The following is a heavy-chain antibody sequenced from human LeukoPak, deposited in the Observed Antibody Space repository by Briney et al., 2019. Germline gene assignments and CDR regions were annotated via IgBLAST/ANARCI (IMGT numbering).Heavy chain of an antibody. CDR1: GFTFSSYS. CDR2: ISSSSSYI. D-gene: IGHD2-2*02. CDR3: ARARGYCSSTSCYMGYYYYMDV. J-gene: IGHJ6*03. Sequence: PGGSLRLSCAASGFTFSSYSMNWVRQAPGKGLEWVSSISSSSSYIYYADSVKGRFTISRDNAKNSLYLQMNSLRAEDTAVYYRARARGYCSSTSCYMGYYYYMDVWGKGTTVTVSS. V-gene: IGHV3-21*01.